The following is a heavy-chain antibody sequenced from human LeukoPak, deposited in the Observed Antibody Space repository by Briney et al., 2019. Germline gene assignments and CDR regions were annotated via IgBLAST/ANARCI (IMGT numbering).Heavy chain of an antibody. Sequence: ASVKVSCKASGYIFTGYYMHWVRQAPGQGLEWMGWINPNSGGTNYAQKFQGRVTMTRDTSISTAYMEMSSLRSDDTAVHYCATARDRNSVYSSLDYWGQGTLVTVSS. CDR2: INPNSGGT. CDR1: GYIFTGYY. D-gene: IGHD5/OR15-5a*01. V-gene: IGHV1-2*02. CDR3: ATARDRNSVYSSLDY. J-gene: IGHJ4*02.